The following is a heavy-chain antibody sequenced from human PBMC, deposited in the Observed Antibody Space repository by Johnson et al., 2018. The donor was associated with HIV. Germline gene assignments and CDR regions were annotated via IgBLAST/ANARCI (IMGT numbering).Heavy chain of an antibody. V-gene: IGHV3-30*03. CDR2: ISYDGSDK. Sequence: QVQLVESGGGVVQPGRSLRLSCAASGFTFSSYGMNWVRQAPGKGLEWVAVISYDGSDKYYADSVKGRFTISRDNSKNTLYLQMNSLRAEDTAVYYCARESLDAFDIWGQGTIVTVSS. J-gene: IGHJ3*02. CDR3: ARESLDAFDI. CDR1: GFTFSSYG.